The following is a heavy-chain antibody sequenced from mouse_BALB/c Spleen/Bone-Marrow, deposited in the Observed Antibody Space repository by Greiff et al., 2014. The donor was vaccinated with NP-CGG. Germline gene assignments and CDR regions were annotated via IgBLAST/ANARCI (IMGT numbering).Heavy chain of an antibody. CDR1: GFFFTSYG. V-gene: IGHV2-2*02. D-gene: IGHD2-3*01. J-gene: IGHJ3*01. CDR3: ARRDGYLFAY. Sequence: QVQLKQSGPGLVQPSPCLSITCTASGFFFTSYGVHWVRQCPGKGLEWLGVIWSDGSTDYNAAFISRLSISKDNSKNQIFFKMNSLQPNDTAIYFCARRDGYLFAYWGQGTLLTVSA. CDR2: IWSDGST.